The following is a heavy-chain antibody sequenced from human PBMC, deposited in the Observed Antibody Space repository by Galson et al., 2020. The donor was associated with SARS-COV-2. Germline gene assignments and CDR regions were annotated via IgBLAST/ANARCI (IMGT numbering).Heavy chain of an antibody. Sequence: KLGESLKISCAASGFTFSSYSMNWVRQAPGKGLEWVSSISSSSSYIYYADSVKGRFTISRDNAKNSLYLQMNSLRAEDTAVYYCARDGPYYYDSSGYYPIDYWGEGTLVTVSS. V-gene: IGHV3-21*01. CDR3: ARDGPYYYDSSGYYPIDY. CDR2: ISSSSSYI. CDR1: GFTFSSYS. D-gene: IGHD3-22*01. J-gene: IGHJ4*02.